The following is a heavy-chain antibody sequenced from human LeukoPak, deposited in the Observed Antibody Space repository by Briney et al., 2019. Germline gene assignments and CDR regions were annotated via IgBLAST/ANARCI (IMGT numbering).Heavy chain of an antibody. Sequence: SETLSLTCAASGDSFSSHYWTWIRQSPGTGLEWIGYISHIGRTNYNPSLKSRVTISIDTSKNQFSLKLRFVTAADTAVYYCARDLVTVTKGFDIWGQGTMVSVSS. V-gene: IGHV4-59*11. D-gene: IGHD4-17*01. CDR2: ISHIGRT. CDR3: ARDLVTVTKGFDI. J-gene: IGHJ3*02. CDR1: GDSFSSHY.